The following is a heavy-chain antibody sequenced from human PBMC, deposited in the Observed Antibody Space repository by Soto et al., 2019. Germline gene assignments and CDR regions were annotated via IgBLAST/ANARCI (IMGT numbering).Heavy chain of an antibody. D-gene: IGHD4-17*01. V-gene: IGHV3-53*04. CDR3: AREAVTTNRYYYYMDV. J-gene: IGHJ6*03. CDR1: GFTVSSNY. CDR2: IYSGGST. Sequence: GGSLRLSCAASGFTVSSNYMSWVRQAPGKGLEWVSVIYSGGSTYYADSVKGRFTISRHNSKNTLYLQMNSLRAEDTAVYYCAREAVTTNRYYYYMDVWGKGTTVTVSS.